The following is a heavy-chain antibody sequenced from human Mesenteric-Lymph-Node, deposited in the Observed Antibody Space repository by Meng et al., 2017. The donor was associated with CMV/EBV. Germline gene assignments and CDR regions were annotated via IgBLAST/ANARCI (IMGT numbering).Heavy chain of an antibody. CDR2: ISGSGDST. CDR3: AKDNGEVEWHTHYYYGLDV. D-gene: IGHD1-26*01. J-gene: IGHJ6*02. Sequence: GGSLRLSCVASGFTFSSYTMSWVRQAPGKGLEWVSAISGSGDSTYYADAVKGRFTISRDNSKNTLYVQMSSLSVEDSAVYYCAKDNGEVEWHTHYYYGLDVWGQGTTVTVSS. V-gene: IGHV3-23*01. CDR1: GFTFSSYT.